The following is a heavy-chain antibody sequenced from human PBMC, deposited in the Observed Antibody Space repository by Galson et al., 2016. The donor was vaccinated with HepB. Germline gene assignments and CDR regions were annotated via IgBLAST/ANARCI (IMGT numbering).Heavy chain of an antibody. CDR2: IYGDDDK. CDR3: AHRQRGTTFDY. CDR1: GFSLPSGVVG. V-gene: IGHV2-5*02. D-gene: IGHD1-14*01. J-gene: IGHJ4*02. Sequence: PALVKPTQTLTLTCNFSGFSLPSGVVGVGWLRQPPGKALEWLALIYGDDDKTFSPSLRSRVTITKDTSKNQVVLRLSNVDPLDTATYFCAHRQRGTTFDYWGQGILVAVSS.